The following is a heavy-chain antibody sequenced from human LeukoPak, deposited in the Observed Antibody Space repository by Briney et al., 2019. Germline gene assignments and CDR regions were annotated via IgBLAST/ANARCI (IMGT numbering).Heavy chain of an antibody. CDR3: SRDRGGGDIYFDY. D-gene: IGHD2-21*02. CDR1: VFTFSSYG. CDR2: ISRSGSSI. J-gene: IGHJ4*02. Sequence: PGGSLRLSCAASVFTFSSYGMNWVRQAPGKGPEWISYISRSGSSIYYADSVKGRFTISRDNAKNSLYLQMSSLGAEDTAIYYCSRDRGGGDIYFDYWGQGTLVTVSS. V-gene: IGHV3-48*03.